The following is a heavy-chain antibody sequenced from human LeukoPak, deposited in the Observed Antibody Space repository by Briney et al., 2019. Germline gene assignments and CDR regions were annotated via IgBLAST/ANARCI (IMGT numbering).Heavy chain of an antibody. CDR2: ISSSSSTI. CDR3: AKEQSSGWYRTADY. D-gene: IGHD6-19*01. Sequence: GGSLRLSCAASGFTFSTYSMNWVRQAPGKGLEWVSYISSSSSTIYYADSVKGRFTISRDQSDNTLFLQMNSLRPEDTAIYYCAKEQSSGWYRTADYWGQGTLVTVSS. CDR1: GFTFSTYS. J-gene: IGHJ4*02. V-gene: IGHV3-48*01.